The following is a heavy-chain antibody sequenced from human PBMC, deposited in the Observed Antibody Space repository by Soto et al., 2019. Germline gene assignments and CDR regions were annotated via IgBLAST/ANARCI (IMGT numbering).Heavy chain of an antibody. CDR3: ARVWGGAFDF. D-gene: IGHD3-10*01. J-gene: IGHJ3*01. CDR1: GGSISSSNW. CDR2: IYHSGST. V-gene: IGHV4-4*02. Sequence: PSETLSLTCAVSGGSISSSNWWSWVRQPPGKGLEWIGEIYHSGSTNYNPSLKSRVTISVDKSNNQFSLTLSSVTAADTAVYYCARVWGGAFDFWGQGTMVTVSS.